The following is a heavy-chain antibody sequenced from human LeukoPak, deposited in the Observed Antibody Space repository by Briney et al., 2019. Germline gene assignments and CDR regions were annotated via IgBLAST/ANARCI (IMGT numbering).Heavy chain of an antibody. CDR1: GFTFSSYA. J-gene: IGHJ6*02. D-gene: IGHD1-14*01. V-gene: IGHV3-23*01. CDR2: ISDSGGST. CDR3: AKELTSAISEDALDV. Sequence: PGGSLRLSCAASGFTFSSYAMNWVRQAPGKGLEWVSVISDSGGSTYYADSVKGRFTISRDNSKNTLYLQVHSLGAEDTAVYYCAKELTSAISEDALDVWGQGTTVTVSS.